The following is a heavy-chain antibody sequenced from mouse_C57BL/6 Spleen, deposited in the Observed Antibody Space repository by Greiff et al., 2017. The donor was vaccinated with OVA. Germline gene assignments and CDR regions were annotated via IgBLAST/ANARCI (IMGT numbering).Heavy chain of an antibody. Sequence: VKLQQSGAELVKPGASVKLSCKASGYTFTEYTIHWVKQRSGQGLEWIGWFYPGSGSIKYNEKFKDKATLTADKSSSTVYMELSRLTSEDSAVYFCARHEGDYSNYDYAMDYWGQGTSVTVSS. D-gene: IGHD2-5*01. J-gene: IGHJ4*01. V-gene: IGHV1-62-2*01. CDR2: FYPGSGSI. CDR3: ARHEGDYSNYDYAMDY. CDR1: GYTFTEYT.